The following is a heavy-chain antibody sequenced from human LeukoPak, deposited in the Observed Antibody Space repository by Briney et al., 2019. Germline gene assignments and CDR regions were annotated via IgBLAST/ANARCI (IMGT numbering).Heavy chain of an antibody. V-gene: IGHV3-73*01. CDR3: ARDPPLYDDFWSGYANGAFDT. J-gene: IGHJ3*02. D-gene: IGHD3-3*01. CDR2: IRSKANSYAT. Sequence: GGSLRLSCAASGFTFSGSAMHWVRQASGKGLEWVGRIRSKANSYATAYAASVKGRFTISRDDSKNTAYLQMNSLKTEDTAVYYCARDPPLYDDFWSGYANGAFDTWGQGTMVTVSS. CDR1: GFTFSGSA.